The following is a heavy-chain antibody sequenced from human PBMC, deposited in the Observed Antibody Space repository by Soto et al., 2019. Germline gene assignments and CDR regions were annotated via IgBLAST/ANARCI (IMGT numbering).Heavy chain of an antibody. Sequence: VKVSCKASGYTFTSYDINWVLQATGQGLEWMGWMNPNSGNTGYAQKFEGRVTMTRNTSISTAYMELSSLRSEDTAVYYCARGTLTIFGVVPYYYYGMDVWGQGTTVTISS. D-gene: IGHD3-3*01. V-gene: IGHV1-8*01. J-gene: IGHJ6*02. CDR1: GYTFTSYD. CDR3: ARGTLTIFGVVPYYYYGMDV. CDR2: MNPNSGNT.